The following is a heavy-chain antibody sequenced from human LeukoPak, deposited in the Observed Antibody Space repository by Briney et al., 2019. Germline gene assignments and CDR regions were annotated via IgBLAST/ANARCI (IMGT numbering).Heavy chain of an antibody. J-gene: IGHJ4*02. V-gene: IGHV1-2*02. CDR1: GYTFTCYY. Sequence: ASVKVSCTASGYTFTCYYIHWVRQAPGQGLEWMGWINPNSGVTNYAQRFQGRVTMTRDTSITTAYMELSRLTSDDTAVYYCAKVAPGPFHYWGQGTLVTVSS. CDR3: AKVAPGPFHY. CDR2: INPNSGVT.